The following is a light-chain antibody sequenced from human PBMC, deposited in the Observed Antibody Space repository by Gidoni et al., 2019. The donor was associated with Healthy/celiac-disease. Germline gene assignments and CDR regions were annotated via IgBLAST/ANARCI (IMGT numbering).Light chain of an antibody. CDR1: QSVSSY. V-gene: IGKV3-11*01. J-gene: IGKJ4*01. CDR2: DAS. CDR3: QQRSNWRT. Sequence: IVFTQSPATLSLSPGERSTLSCRASQSVSSYLAWYQQKPGQAPRLLIYDASNRATGIPARFRGSGSGTDFTLTISSLETEDFAVYYSQQRSNWRTFGGGTRVEIK.